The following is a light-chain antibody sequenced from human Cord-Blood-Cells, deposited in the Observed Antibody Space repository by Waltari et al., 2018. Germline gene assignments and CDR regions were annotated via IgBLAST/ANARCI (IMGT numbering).Light chain of an antibody. V-gene: IGLV1-40*01. CDR1: SSNIRAGYD. Sequence: QSVLTQPPSVSGAPGQRVTISCTGSSSNIRAGYDVHWYQQLPGTAPKLPIYGNSNRPSGVPDRFSGSKSGTSASLAITGLQAEDEADYYCQSYDSSLSGYVFGTGTKVTVL. CDR3: QSYDSSLSGYV. J-gene: IGLJ1*01. CDR2: GNS.